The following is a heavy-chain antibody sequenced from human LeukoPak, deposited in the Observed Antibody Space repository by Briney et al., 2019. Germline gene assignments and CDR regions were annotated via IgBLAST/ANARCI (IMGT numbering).Heavy chain of an antibody. D-gene: IGHD3-22*01. CDR1: GFTFSDYY. Sequence: PGGSRRLSCAASGFTFSDYYMSWIRQAPGKGLEWVSGISGSGGNTYHADSVKGRFTISRDNSKNTLYLQMNSLRAEDTAVYYCAKLPRLSPTYYYDSSGYWGYYFDYWGQGTLVTVSS. CDR3: AKLPRLSPTYYYDSSGYWGYYFDY. J-gene: IGHJ4*02. CDR2: ISGSGGNT. V-gene: IGHV3-23*01.